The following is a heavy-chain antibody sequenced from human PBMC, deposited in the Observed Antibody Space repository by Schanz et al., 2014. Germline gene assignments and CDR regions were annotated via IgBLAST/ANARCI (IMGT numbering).Heavy chain of an antibody. J-gene: IGHJ4*02. CDR3: ARDGVDAAAGGNY. V-gene: IGHV1-18*01. D-gene: IGHD6-13*01. CDR2: ISAYNGHT. Sequence: QVQLVQSGAEVKKPGASVKVSCKASGYTFTSHGISWVRQAPGQGLEWMGWISAYNGHTDYAQKLQGRVTMTRDTSTSTVYMELSSLRSEDTAVYYCARDGVDAAAGGNYWGQGTLVTVSS. CDR1: GYTFTSHG.